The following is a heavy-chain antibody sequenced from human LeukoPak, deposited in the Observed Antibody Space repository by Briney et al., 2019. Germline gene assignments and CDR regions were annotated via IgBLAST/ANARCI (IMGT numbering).Heavy chain of an antibody. D-gene: IGHD3-22*01. V-gene: IGHV1-46*01. Sequence: ASVKVSCKASGYTFTSYYMHWVRHAPGQGLEWMGIINPSGGSTSYAQKFQGRVTMTRDMSTSTVYMELSSLRSEDTAVYYCARDRYYDSSGYYLAPFDYWGQGPLVTVSS. J-gene: IGHJ4*02. CDR2: INPSGGST. CDR1: GYTFTSYY. CDR3: ARDRYYDSSGYYLAPFDY.